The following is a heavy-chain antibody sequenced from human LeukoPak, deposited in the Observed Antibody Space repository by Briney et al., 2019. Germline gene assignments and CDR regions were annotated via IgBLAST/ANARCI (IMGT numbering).Heavy chain of an antibody. Sequence: EAPVKVSCKASGYTFTGYYMHWVRQAPGQGLEWTGRINPNSGGTNYAQKFQGRVTMTRDTSISTAYMELSRLRSDDTAVYYCARGGGIDDYNNYGVDDYWGQGTLVTVSS. D-gene: IGHD4-11*01. V-gene: IGHV1-2*06. CDR2: INPNSGGT. CDR1: GYTFTGYY. J-gene: IGHJ4*02. CDR3: ARGGGIDDYNNYGVDDY.